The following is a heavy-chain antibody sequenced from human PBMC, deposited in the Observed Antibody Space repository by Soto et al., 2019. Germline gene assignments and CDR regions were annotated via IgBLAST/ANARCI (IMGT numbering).Heavy chain of an antibody. Sequence: GGSLRLSCAASGFTVSSNYMSWVRQAPGKGLEWVSVIYSGGSTYYADSVKGRFTISRDNSKNTLYLQMNSLRAEDTAVYYCASLASFGYDILTGYHWHDYWGQGTLVTVSS. D-gene: IGHD3-9*01. CDR1: GFTVSSNY. J-gene: IGHJ4*02. CDR2: IYSGGST. V-gene: IGHV3-66*01. CDR3: ASLASFGYDILTGYHWHDY.